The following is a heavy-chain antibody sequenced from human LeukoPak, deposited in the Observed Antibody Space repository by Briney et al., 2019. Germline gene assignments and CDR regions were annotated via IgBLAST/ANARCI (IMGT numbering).Heavy chain of an antibody. J-gene: IGHJ5*02. CDR1: GGSISSYY. Sequence: SETLSLTCTVSGGSISSYYWSWIRQPPGKGLEWIGYIYTSGSTNYNPSLKSRDTISVDTSKNQFSLKLSSVTAADTAVYYCARQQYCSSTSCHNWFDPWGQGTLVTVSS. D-gene: IGHD2-2*01. CDR2: IYTSGST. CDR3: ARQQYCSSTSCHNWFDP. V-gene: IGHV4-4*09.